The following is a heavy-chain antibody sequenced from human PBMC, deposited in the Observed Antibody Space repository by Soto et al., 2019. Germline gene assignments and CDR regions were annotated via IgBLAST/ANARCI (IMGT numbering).Heavy chain of an antibody. Sequence: GGSLRLSCAASGFTFSNYDMHWVRQVTGKGLEWVSTIGTAGDTYYPGSVKGRFTISRENSKNSLYLQMNSLIAEDTALYYCARARSIAARPYYYYGMDVWGQGTTVTVSS. V-gene: IGHV3-13*01. CDR1: GFTFSNYD. CDR3: ARARSIAARPYYYYGMDV. CDR2: IGTAGDT. D-gene: IGHD6-6*01. J-gene: IGHJ6*02.